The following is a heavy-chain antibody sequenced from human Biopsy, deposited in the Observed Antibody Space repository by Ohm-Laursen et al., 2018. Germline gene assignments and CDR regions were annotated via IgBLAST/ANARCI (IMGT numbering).Heavy chain of an antibody. CDR2: MSRNNGFI. Sequence: SLRLSCAAVGFKFDDYAMHWVRQTPGKGLEWVSGMSRNNGFIGYADSVRGRFTISRDNGQNSLYLQMNNLITKDTAVYYCARDISPSTFPENTLDIWGQGTMVTVSS. CDR3: ARDISPSTFPENTLDI. CDR1: GFKFDDYA. J-gene: IGHJ3*02. V-gene: IGHV3-9*01. D-gene: IGHD2/OR15-2a*01.